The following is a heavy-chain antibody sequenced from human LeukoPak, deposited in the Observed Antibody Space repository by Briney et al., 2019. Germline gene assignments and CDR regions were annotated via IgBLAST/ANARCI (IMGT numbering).Heavy chain of an antibody. CDR3: ARDKGYYDSSGHFDY. V-gene: IGHV3-66*01. Sequence: HPGGSLRLSCAASGFTVSTNYMSWVRQAPGKGLEWVSIIYSGGSTYYAASVKDRFTISRDNSKNTLYLQMNSLRAEDTAVYYCARDKGYYDSSGHFDYWGQGTLVTVSS. CDR1: GFTVSTNY. J-gene: IGHJ4*02. D-gene: IGHD3-22*01. CDR2: IYSGGST.